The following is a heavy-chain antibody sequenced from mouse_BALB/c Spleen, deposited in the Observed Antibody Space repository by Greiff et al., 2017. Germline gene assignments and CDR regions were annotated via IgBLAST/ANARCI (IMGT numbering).Heavy chain of an antibody. CDR2: IWSGGST. J-gene: IGHJ2*01. D-gene: IGHD2-10*02. Sequence: VKLMESGPGLVQPSQSLSITCTVSGFSLTSYGVHWVRQSPGKGLEWLGVIWSGGSTDYNAAFISRLSISKDNSKSQVFFKMNSLQANDTAIYYCARGEYGNYVGYWGQGTTLTVSS. V-gene: IGHV2-2*02. CDR1: GFSLTSYG. CDR3: ARGEYGNYVGY.